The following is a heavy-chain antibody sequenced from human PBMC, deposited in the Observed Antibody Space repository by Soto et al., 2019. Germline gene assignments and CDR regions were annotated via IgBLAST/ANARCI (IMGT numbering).Heavy chain of an antibody. CDR2: INHSGST. Sequence: QVQLQQWGAGLLKPSETLSLSCDIYGGSFIGYYWSWIRQPPGKGLEWVGEINHSGSTNYNPSLASRVTISVDTSKNQIALNLSSVTVADTAVSYCARGRGNDFASWGLGTLVTVSS. CDR3: ARGRGNDFAS. V-gene: IGHV4-34*01. D-gene: IGHD1-1*01. CDR1: GGSFIGYY. J-gene: IGHJ5*01.